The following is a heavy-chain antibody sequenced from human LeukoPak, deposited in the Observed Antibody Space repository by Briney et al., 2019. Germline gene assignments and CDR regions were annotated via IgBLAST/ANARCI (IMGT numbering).Heavy chain of an antibody. Sequence: EASVKVSCKASGYTFTNHGISWVRQAPGQGLEWMGWINSHNGDTNYAQSLQGRVTMTTDTSTSTAYMELRSLRSDDTAVYYCARGSSIWHYDCWGQGTLVTVSS. CDR3: ARGSSIWHYDC. CDR2: INSHNGDT. J-gene: IGHJ4*02. CDR1: GYTFTNHG. V-gene: IGHV1-18*01. D-gene: IGHD6-13*01.